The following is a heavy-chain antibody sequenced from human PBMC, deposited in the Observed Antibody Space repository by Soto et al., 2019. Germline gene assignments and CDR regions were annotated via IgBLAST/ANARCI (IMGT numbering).Heavy chain of an antibody. V-gene: IGHV1-8*01. Sequence: GASVKVSCKASGYTFTSYDIDWVRQAPGQGLEWMGWMNPNSGNTGYAQNFQGRVTMTRDTSISTAYMELNSLRSEDTAVYYCARGHYYYTGGYYFFAAFYIWG. D-gene: IGHD3-22*01. CDR1: GYTFTSYD. CDR3: ARGHYYYTGGYYFFAAFYI. J-gene: IGHJ3*02. CDR2: MNPNSGNT.